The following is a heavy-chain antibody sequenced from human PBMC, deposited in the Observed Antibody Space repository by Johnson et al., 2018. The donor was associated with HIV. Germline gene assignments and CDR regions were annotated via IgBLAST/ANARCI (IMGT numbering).Heavy chain of an antibody. J-gene: IGHJ3*02. V-gene: IGHV3-7*05. CDR2: IKKDGSEK. CDR3: AKGLDYGGLLCAFDI. CDR1: GFTFGRYW. Sequence: VQLVESGGGLVQPGGSLRLSCAASGFTFGRYWMSWVRQAPGKGLEWVANIKKDGSEKYYVDSVKGRFTISRDDTKNTLFLHMNSLRAEDTAVYYCAKGLDYGGLLCAFDIWGQGTMVTVSS. D-gene: IGHD4-23*01.